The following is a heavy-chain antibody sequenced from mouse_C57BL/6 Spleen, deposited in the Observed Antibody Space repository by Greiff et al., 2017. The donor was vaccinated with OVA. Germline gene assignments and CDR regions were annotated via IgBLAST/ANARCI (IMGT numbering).Heavy chain of an antibody. Sequence: VQLKQSGAELVKPGASVKLSCTASGFTIKDYYMHWVKQRTEQGLEWIGRIDPDDGETKYAPKFQGKATITADTSSNTAYLQLSSLASEDSAGDYCARIGDYEGFAYWGQGTLVTVSA. CDR3: ARIGDYEGFAY. V-gene: IGHV14-2*01. J-gene: IGHJ3*01. D-gene: IGHD2-4*01. CDR2: IDPDDGET. CDR1: GFTIKDYY.